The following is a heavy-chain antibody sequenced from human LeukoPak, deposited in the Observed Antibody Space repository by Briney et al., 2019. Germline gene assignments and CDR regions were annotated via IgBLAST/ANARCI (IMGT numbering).Heavy chain of an antibody. V-gene: IGHV3-7*01. CDR3: ARGARGSYYTLIDY. D-gene: IGHD3-10*01. Sequence: PGGSLRLSCAASGFTFSSYWMSWVRQAPGKGLEWVANIKQDGSEKYYVDSVKGRFTISRDNAKNSLYLQMNSLRAEDTAVYYCARGARGSYYTLIDYWGQGTLVTVSS. J-gene: IGHJ4*02. CDR2: IKQDGSEK. CDR1: GFTFSSYW.